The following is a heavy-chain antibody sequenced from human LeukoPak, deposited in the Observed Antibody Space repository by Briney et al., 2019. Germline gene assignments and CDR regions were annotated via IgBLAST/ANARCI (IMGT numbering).Heavy chain of an antibody. CDR2: IYTSGST. CDR3: ASGGYSYGYSSVY. D-gene: IGHD5-18*01. Sequence: SETLSLTCTVSGGSISSYYWSWIRQPAGKGLEWIGRIYTSGSTNYNPSLKSRVTISVDTSKNQFSLKLSSVTAVDTAVYYCASGGYSYGYSSVYWGQGTLVTVSS. V-gene: IGHV4-4*07. J-gene: IGHJ4*02. CDR1: GGSISSYY.